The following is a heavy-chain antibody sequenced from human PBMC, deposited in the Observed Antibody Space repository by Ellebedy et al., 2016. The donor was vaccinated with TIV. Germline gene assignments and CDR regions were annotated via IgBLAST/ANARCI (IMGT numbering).Heavy chain of an antibody. V-gene: IGHV3-23*01. D-gene: IGHD5-18*01. CDR1: GFTFSPYA. J-gene: IGHJ4*02. CDR3: AKDRTPGDGYWVFDN. CDR2: IVGSGA. Sequence: PGESLKISCAASGFTFSPYAMAWVRQAPGKGLEWVSGIVGSGAQKYADSVKGRFTISRDNSKRTVDLQMNSLRAEDTAVYFCAKDRTPGDGYWVFDNWGQGTLVSVSS.